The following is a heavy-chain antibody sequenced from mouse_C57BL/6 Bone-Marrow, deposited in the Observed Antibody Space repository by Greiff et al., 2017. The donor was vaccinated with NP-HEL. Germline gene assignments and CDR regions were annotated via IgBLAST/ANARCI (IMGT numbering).Heavy chain of an antibody. J-gene: IGHJ4*01. Sequence: EVMLVESGGGLVQPKGSLKLSCAASGFSFNTYAMNWVRQAPGKGLEWVARIRSKSNNYATYYADSVKDRFTISRDDSESMLYLQMNNLKTEDTAMYYCVRLLRRRGYYAMDYWGQGTSVTVSS. CDR3: VRLLRRRGYYAMDY. D-gene: IGHD2-12*01. V-gene: IGHV10-1*01. CDR2: IRSKSNNYAT. CDR1: GFSFNTYA.